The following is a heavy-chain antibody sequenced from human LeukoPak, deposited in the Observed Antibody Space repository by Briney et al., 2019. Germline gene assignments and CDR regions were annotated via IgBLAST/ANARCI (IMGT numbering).Heavy chain of an antibody. CDR1: GYTFTGYY. V-gene: IGHV1-8*03. Sequence: ASVKVSCKASGYTFTGYYMHWVRQAPGQGLEWMGWMNPNSGNTGYAQKFQGRVTITRNTSISTAFMELSSLRSEDTAVYYCARRAVGNSYYYSMDVWGRGTTVTVSS. J-gene: IGHJ6*03. CDR3: ARRAVGNSYYYSMDV. D-gene: IGHD6-19*01. CDR2: MNPNSGNT.